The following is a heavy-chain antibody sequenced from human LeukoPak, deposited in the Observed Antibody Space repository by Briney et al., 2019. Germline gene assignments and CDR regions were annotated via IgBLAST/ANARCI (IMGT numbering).Heavy chain of an antibody. CDR1: GGSISSYY. J-gene: IGHJ4*02. D-gene: IGHD6-13*01. Sequence: PSETLSLTCTVSGGSISSYYWSWIRQPPGKGLEWIGYIYYSGSTNYNPSLKSRVTISVDTSKNQFSLKLSSVTAADTAVYYCARDSIAAAGTGLDYWGQGTLVTVSS. CDR2: IYYSGST. CDR3: ARDSIAAAGTGLDY. V-gene: IGHV4-59*01.